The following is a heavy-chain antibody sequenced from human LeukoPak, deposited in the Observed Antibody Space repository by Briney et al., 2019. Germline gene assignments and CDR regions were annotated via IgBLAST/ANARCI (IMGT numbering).Heavy chain of an antibody. Sequence: PSETLSLTCSVSGGSISSSSYYWGWIRQPPGKGLEWIGSIYYSGSTYYNPSLKSRVTISVDTSKNQFSLKLSSVTAADTAVYYCARGLEWLLHYWGQGTLVTVSS. CDR1: GGSISSSSYY. CDR2: IYYSGST. J-gene: IGHJ4*02. D-gene: IGHD3-3*01. CDR3: ARGLEWLLHY. V-gene: IGHV4-39*01.